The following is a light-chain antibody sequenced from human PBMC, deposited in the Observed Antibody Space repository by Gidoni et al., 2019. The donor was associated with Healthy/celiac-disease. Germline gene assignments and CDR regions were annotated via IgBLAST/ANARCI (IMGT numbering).Light chain of an antibody. J-gene: IGKJ1*01. CDR2: DAS. V-gene: IGKV3-11*01. CDR3: QQRSNWPPQT. Sequence: EIVLTQSPATLSLSPGERATLSCRASQSVSSYLAWYQQKPGQAPRLLIYDASNRATGIPARFSGSGSGTDFTLTISSLEPEDFAVYYCQQRSNWPPQTFGQXTKVEIK. CDR1: QSVSSY.